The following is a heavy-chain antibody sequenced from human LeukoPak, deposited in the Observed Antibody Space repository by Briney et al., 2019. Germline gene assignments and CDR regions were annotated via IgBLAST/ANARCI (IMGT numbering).Heavy chain of an antibody. J-gene: IGHJ4*02. CDR1: GYTFTGYY. CDR3: ARAVALSSGYDY. D-gene: IGHD3-22*01. V-gene: IGHV1-2*02. CDR2: INPNSGGT. Sequence: GASVKVSCKASGYTFTGYYMHWVRQAPGQGLEWMGWINPNSGGTNYAQEFQGRVTMTRDTSISTAYMELSRLRSDDTAVYYCARAVALSSGYDYWGQGTLVTVSS.